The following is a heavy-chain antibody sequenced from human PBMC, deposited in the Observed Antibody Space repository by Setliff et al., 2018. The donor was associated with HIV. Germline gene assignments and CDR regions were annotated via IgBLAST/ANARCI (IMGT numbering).Heavy chain of an antibody. CDR2: VYSTGST. V-gene: IGHV4-28*06. CDR3: ARKLPGMGYFDY. Sequence: PSETLSLTCTVSGDSISSTNWWGWIRQPPGKGLEWIGYVYSTGSTNYNPSLKSRVTMSVDTSKNHFSLKLSSVTALDTAVYYCARKLPGMGYFDYWGQGTLGTVSS. J-gene: IGHJ4*02. D-gene: IGHD1-26*01. CDR1: GDSISSTNW.